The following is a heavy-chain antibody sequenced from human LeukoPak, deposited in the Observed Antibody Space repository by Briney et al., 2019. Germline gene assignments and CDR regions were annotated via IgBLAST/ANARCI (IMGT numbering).Heavy chain of an antibody. J-gene: IGHJ4*02. V-gene: IGHV3-30*02. Sequence: TGGSLRLSCAASGFTFSSYGMHWVRPAPGKGLEWVAFIRYDGSNKYYADSVKGRFTISRDNSKNTLYLQMNSLRAEDTAVYYCAKGKAVAKDFDYWGQGTLVTVSS. D-gene: IGHD6-19*01. CDR3: AKGKAVAKDFDY. CDR2: IRYDGSNK. CDR1: GFTFSSYG.